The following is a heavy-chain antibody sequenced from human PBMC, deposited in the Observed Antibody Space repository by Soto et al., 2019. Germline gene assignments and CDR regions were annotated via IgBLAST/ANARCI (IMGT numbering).Heavy chain of an antibody. CDR1: GGSISSGGYY. D-gene: IGHD3-10*01. CDR3: ARALLWLGELPNAFDI. Sequence: SETLSLTCTVSGGSISSGGYYWSWIRQHPGKGLEWIGYISYSGNTYYNPSLKSRVTISIDTSKNQFSLKLRSGTAADTAVYFCARALLWLGELPNAFDIWGQGTMVTVSS. V-gene: IGHV4-31*03. CDR2: ISYSGNT. J-gene: IGHJ3*02.